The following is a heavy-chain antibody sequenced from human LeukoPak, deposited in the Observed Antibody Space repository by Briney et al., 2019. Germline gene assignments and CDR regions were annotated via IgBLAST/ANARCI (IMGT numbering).Heavy chain of an antibody. CDR3: AKVWSGCYNDY. CDR1: GFTFNTYA. CDR2: ISGSGDST. D-gene: IGHD3-3*01. J-gene: IGHJ4*02. V-gene: IGHV3-23*01. Sequence: PGGSLRLSCAASGFTFNTYAMSRVRQAPGKGLEWVSAISGSGDSTYYADSVKGRFTISRDNSKNTLYLQMNSLRAEDTAVYYCAKVWSGCYNDYWGQGTLVTVSS.